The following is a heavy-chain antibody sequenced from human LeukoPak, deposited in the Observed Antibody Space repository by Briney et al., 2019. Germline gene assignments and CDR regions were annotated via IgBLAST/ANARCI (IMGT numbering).Heavy chain of an antibody. CDR1: GFNLIDYS. Sequence: GGSLRLSCAASGFNLIDYSMNWVRQAPGKGLEWISYIGISSGNTKYADSVKGRFTISRDNAKNSLYLQMNSLRAEDTAVYYSARVRDGYRTLDYWGQGTLVTVSS. V-gene: IGHV3-21*05. CDR2: IGISSGNT. J-gene: IGHJ4*02. CDR3: ARVRDGYRTLDY. D-gene: IGHD5-24*01.